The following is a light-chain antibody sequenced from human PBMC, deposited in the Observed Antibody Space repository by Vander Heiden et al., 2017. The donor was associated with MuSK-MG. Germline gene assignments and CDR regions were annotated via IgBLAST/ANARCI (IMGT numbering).Light chain of an antibody. CDR3: QQRSNWPLT. J-gene: IGKJ4*01. CDR1: RSVGSY. Sequence: EIVLTQSPATLSLSPGERATLSCRASRSVGSYLAWYQQKPGQAPRLLIYDASNRATGIPARFSGSGSGTAFTLTISSLEPEDFAVYYCQQRSNWPLTFGGGTKVAI. CDR2: DAS. V-gene: IGKV3-11*01.